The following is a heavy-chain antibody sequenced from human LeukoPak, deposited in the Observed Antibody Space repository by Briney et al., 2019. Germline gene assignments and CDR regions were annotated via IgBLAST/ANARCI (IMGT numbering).Heavy chain of an antibody. CDR2: ISGSSSYI. V-gene: IGHV3-21*04. J-gene: IGHJ4*02. CDR1: GFVFSKYS. CDR3: AKGTRDTAMVTSLDY. D-gene: IGHD5-18*01. Sequence: GGSLRLSCAASGFVFSKYSMSWVRQAPGEGLEWVSSISGSSSYIYYADSVKGRFTISRDNAKNSLYLQMNSLRAEDMALYYCAKGTRDTAMVTSLDYWGQGTLVTVSS.